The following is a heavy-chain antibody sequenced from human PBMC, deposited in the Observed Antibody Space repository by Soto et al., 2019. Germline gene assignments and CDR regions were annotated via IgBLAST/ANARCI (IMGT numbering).Heavy chain of an antibody. CDR2: ISAYNGNT. CDR3: ARGHNYYDFWSGYPDFDY. J-gene: IGHJ4*02. D-gene: IGHD3-3*01. CDR1: GYTFTSYG. V-gene: IGHV1-18*01. Sequence: QVPLVQSGAEVKKPGASVKVSCKASGYTFTSYGISWVRQAPGQGLEWMGWISAYNGNTNYAQKLQGRVTMTTDTSTSTAYMELRSLRSDDTAVYYCARGHNYYDFWSGYPDFDYWGQGTLVTVSS.